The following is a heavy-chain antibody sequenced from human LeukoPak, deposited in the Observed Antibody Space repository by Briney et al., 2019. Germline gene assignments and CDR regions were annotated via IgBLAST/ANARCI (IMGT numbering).Heavy chain of an antibody. D-gene: IGHD3/OR15-3a*01. Sequence: AGSLRLSCAASGFTLSDYYMSWIRQAPGKGLQWVSYSSSSGSTIYYADSVKGRFAISRDNAKNSLYLQMNSLRAEDTAVYYCARRRDFIDYCGQGTLVTVSS. CDR3: ARRRDFIDY. CDR1: GFTLSDYY. V-gene: IGHV3-11*01. CDR2: SSSSGSTI. J-gene: IGHJ4*02.